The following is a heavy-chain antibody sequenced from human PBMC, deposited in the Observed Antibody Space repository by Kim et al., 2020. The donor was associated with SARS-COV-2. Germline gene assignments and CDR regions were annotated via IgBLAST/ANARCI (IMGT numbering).Heavy chain of an antibody. CDR2: ISSRSSYI. V-gene: IGHV3-21*01. Sequence: GGSLRLSCAASGFTFSSYSMNWVRQAPGKGLEGVSSISSRSSYIYYADSVKGRFTISRDNAKNSLYLQMNSLRAEDTAVYYCARDAGREWLLFPGGEGIRYYYGMDVWRQGTTATVTS. CDR3: ARDAGREWLLFPGGEGIRYYYGMDV. CDR1: GFTFSSYS. D-gene: IGHD3-3*01. J-gene: IGHJ6*02.